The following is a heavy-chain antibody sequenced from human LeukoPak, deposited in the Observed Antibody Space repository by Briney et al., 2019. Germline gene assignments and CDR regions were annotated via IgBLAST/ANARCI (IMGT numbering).Heavy chain of an antibody. D-gene: IGHD4-11*01. CDR3: ARVPVSGPGARFDY. V-gene: IGHV1-18*01. J-gene: IGHJ4*02. CDR1: GDTFSSYG. CDR2: ISAYNVNT. Sequence: ASVKVSCKASGDTFSSYGISWVRQAPGQGLEWMGWISAYNVNTNDAQKLQGRVTMTTDTSTTTAYMELRSLRSDDTAVYYCARVPVSGPGARFDYWGQGTLVTVSS.